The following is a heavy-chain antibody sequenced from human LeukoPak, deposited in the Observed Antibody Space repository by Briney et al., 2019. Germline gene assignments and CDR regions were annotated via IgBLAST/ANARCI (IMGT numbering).Heavy chain of an antibody. CDR3: ARELVPAAIPNWFDP. CDR2: ISYDGSNK. CDR1: GFTFSSYA. V-gene: IGHV3-30*04. Sequence: GGSLRLSCAASGFTFSSYAMHWVRQAPGKGLEWVAVISYDGSNKYYADSVKGRFTISRDSSKNTLYLQMNSLRAEDTAVYYCARELVPAAIPNWFDPWGQGTLVTVSS. D-gene: IGHD2-2*02. J-gene: IGHJ5*02.